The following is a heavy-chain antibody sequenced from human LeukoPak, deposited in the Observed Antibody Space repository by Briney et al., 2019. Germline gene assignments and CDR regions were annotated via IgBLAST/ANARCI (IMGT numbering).Heavy chain of an antibody. CDR1: GYTFTSYA. D-gene: IGHD7-27*01. V-gene: IGHV7-4-1*02. J-gene: IGHJ4*02. CDR2: INTNTGNP. Sequence: ASVKVSCKASGYTFTSYAMNWVRQAPGQGLEWMGWINTNTGNPTYAQGFTGRFVFSLDTSVSTAYLQISSLKAEDTAVYYCARDLGSSWVAGVEFDYWGQGTLVTVSS. CDR3: ARDLGSSWVAGVEFDY.